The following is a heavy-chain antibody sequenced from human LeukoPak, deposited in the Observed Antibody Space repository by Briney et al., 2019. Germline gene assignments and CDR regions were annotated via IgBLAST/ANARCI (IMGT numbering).Heavy chain of an antibody. V-gene: IGHV3-30*02. CDR2: IRSDGSNK. Sequence: PGGSLRLSCAASGFTFSSFAMSWVRQAPGKGLEWVAFIRSDGSNKYYADSVKGRFTISRDNSKNTLYLQLNSLRAEDTAVYYCAKVMDRDIVATIRLGSQYYFDYWGQGTLVTVSS. CDR3: AKVMDRDIVATIRLGSQYYFDY. D-gene: IGHD5-12*01. J-gene: IGHJ4*02. CDR1: GFTFSSFA.